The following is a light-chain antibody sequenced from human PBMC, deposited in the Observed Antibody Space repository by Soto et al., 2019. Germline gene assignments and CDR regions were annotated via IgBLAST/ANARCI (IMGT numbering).Light chain of an antibody. J-gene: IGKJ1*01. V-gene: IGKV1-39*01. CDR2: AAS. CDR1: QSIRTY. CDR3: QQSSSTMAT. Sequence: DFQMTQSPSSLSASIGDRVTITCRASQSIRTYLNWYQQKPGKAPQLLIYAASRLQSGVPSRFSGSGSGTDFTLTISSLQPEDFATYYCQQSSSTMATFGQGTKVDI.